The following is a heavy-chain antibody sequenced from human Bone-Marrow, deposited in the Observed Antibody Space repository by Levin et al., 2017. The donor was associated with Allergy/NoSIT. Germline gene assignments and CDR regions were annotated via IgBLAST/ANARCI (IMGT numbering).Heavy chain of an antibody. CDR2: ISRDGRNQ. Sequence: GGSLRLSCKDSGFTLNNYAMSWVRQAPGKGLEWVALISRDGRNQHYAGSVKGRFTISRDLSRNTLYLQMESLRPEDTAVYYCARDYDSSGYYSGYYGDNISQYWGQGTLVIVSS. D-gene: IGHD3-22*01. V-gene: IGHV3-30*04. CDR1: GFTLNNYA. CDR3: ARDYDSSGYYSGYYGDNISQY. J-gene: IGHJ1*01.